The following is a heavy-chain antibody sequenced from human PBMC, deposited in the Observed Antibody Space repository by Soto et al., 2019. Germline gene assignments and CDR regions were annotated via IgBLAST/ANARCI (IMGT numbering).Heavy chain of an antibody. CDR3: AINRPGGDSLDY. V-gene: IGHV4-59*01. CDR1: GGSISRYY. J-gene: IGHJ4*02. D-gene: IGHD3-22*01. CDR2: IYYSGST. Sequence: SETLSLTCTVSGGSISRYYWSWIRQPPGKGLEWIGYIYYSGSTNYNTSLKSRVTISVDTSKNQLSLKVSSVTAADTAVFFCAINRPGGDSLDYLGQGTLVTVSS.